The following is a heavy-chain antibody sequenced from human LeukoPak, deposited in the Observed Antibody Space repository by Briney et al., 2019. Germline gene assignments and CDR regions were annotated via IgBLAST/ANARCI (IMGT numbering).Heavy chain of an antibody. CDR2: IYYTGST. Sequence: SETLSLTCTVSGGSMTSYYWSWIRQPPGKGLEWIGNIYYTGSTNYNPSLKSRVTMSVDSSKSQLSLKLTPLTAADSAVYYCARRSTLENFFDSWGQGTPVTVSS. J-gene: IGHJ4*02. CDR3: ARRSTLENFFDS. V-gene: IGHV4-59*08. D-gene: IGHD6-6*01. CDR1: GGSMTSYY.